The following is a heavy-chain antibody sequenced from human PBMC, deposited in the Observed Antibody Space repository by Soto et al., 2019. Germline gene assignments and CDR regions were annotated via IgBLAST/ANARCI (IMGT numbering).Heavy chain of an antibody. D-gene: IGHD4-17*01. Sequence: SGPTLVNPTETLTLTCTVSGFSLSNARMGVSWIRQPPGKALEWLAHIFSNDEKSYSTSLKSRLTISKDTSKSQVVLTMTNMDPVDTATYYCPRTPSFNYGDYEYFDYCGQGTLVIVSS. J-gene: IGHJ4*02. CDR1: GFSLSNARMG. CDR3: PRTPSFNYGDYEYFDY. V-gene: IGHV2-26*01. CDR2: IFSNDEK.